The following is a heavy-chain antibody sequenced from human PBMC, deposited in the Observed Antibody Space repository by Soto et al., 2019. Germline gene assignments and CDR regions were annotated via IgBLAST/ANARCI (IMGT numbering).Heavy chain of an antibody. J-gene: IGHJ3*02. Sequence: GGSLRLSCAVSGFSFSSYAMTWVRQAPGKGLEWVSSISGSGGNTYFADSVKGRFTISRDDSKNTAYLQMNSLKTEDTAVYYCTRPSDGVVPAANIPTNDAFDIWGQGTMVTVSS. CDR1: GFSFSSYA. V-gene: IGHV3-23*01. D-gene: IGHD2-2*01. CDR3: TRPSDGVVPAANIPTNDAFDI. CDR2: ISGSGGNT.